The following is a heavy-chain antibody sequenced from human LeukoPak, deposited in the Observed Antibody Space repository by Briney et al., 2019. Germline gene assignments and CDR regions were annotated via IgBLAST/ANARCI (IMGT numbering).Heavy chain of an antibody. J-gene: IGHJ4*02. CDR1: GFTFSSYA. CDR2: ISYDGSNK. Sequence: GRSLRLSCAASGFTFSSYAMHWVRQAPGKGLEWVAVISYDGSNKYYADSVKGRFTISRDNSKNTLYLQMNSLRAEDTAVYYCVGVTGDYWGPGTLVTVSS. V-gene: IGHV3-30*01. D-gene: IGHD1-14*01. CDR3: VGVTGDY.